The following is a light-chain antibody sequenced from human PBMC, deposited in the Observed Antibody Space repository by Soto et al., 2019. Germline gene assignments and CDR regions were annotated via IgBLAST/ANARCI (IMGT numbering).Light chain of an antibody. CDR3: QQYNSAWT. CDR1: QTISSW. V-gene: IGKV1-5*03. CDR2: KAS. Sequence: DIQMTQSPSTLCGSVGDRVTITCRASQTISSWLAWYQQKPGKAPKLLIYKASTLKSGVPSRFSGSGSGTEFTLTISSLQPDDFATYYCQQYNSAWTFGQGTKVDI. J-gene: IGKJ1*01.